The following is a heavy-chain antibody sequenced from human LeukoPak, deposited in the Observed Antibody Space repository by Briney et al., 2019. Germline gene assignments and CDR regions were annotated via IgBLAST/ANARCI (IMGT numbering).Heavy chain of an antibody. D-gene: IGHD3-22*01. Sequence: AAVKVSCKASGYTFTGYYIHWVRQAPGQGLGWVGWINPYSGDTNSAQKFQGRVTMTRDTSISTAYLELSRMRSDDTAVYYCARVTYDSSGYYLDYWGQGTLVTVSS. V-gene: IGHV1-2*02. CDR2: INPYSGDT. CDR1: GYTFTGYY. J-gene: IGHJ4*02. CDR3: ARVTYDSSGYYLDY.